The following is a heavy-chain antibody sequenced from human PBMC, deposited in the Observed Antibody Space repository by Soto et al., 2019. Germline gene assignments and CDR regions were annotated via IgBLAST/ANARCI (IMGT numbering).Heavy chain of an antibody. CDR3: ARDLLTGHYNFDY. CDR2: IYYSGST. D-gene: IGHD3-9*01. Sequence: PSETLSLTCTVSGGSISSYYWSWIRQPPGKGLEWIGYIYYSGSTNYNPSLKSRVTISVDTSKNQFSLKLSSVTAADTAVYYCARDLLTGHYNFDYWGQGTLVTVSS. J-gene: IGHJ4*02. V-gene: IGHV4-59*01. CDR1: GGSISSYY.